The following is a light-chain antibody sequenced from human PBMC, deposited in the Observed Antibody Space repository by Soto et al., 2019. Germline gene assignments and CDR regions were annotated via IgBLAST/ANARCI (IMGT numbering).Light chain of an antibody. V-gene: IGLV3-21*02. CDR2: DDS. J-gene: IGLJ2*01. CDR3: QVWDSSSDHVV. CDR1: SIGTKS. Sequence: VLTQPPSVSVAPGQTARITCEGNSIGTKSVHWYQQKPGQAPVLAVYDDSDRPSGIPERFSGSNSGSTATLTISGVEAGDEADDYCQVWDSSSDHVVFGGGTKLTVL.